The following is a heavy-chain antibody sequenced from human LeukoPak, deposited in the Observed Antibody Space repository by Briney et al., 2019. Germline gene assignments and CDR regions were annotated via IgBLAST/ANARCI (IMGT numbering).Heavy chain of an antibody. CDR3: AKVVLLEVGNFDY. V-gene: IGHV3-23*01. D-gene: IGHD2-15*01. CDR2: ISGSGGST. J-gene: IGHJ4*02. CDR1: GFTFSSYA. Sequence: GGSLRLSCAASGFTFSSYAMSWVRQAPGKGLEWVSAISGSGGSTYYAGSVKGRFTISRDNSKNTLYLQMNSLRAEDTAVYYCAKVVLLEVGNFDYWGQGTLVTVSS.